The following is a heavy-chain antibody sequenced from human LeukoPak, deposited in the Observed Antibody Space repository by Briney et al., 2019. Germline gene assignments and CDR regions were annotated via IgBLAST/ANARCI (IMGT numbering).Heavy chain of an antibody. J-gene: IGHJ4*02. CDR3: AKGDQQWLVRSFDY. Sequence: GALRLSCVASGFTFSTHWMSWVRQAPGKGLEWVSVISGSGGSAYYADSVKGRFTISRDNAMNMLYVQMNSLTVEDTAIYYCAKGDQQWLVRSFDYWGQGTLVTVSS. CDR2: ISGSGGSA. V-gene: IGHV3-23*01. D-gene: IGHD6-19*01. CDR1: GFTFSTHW.